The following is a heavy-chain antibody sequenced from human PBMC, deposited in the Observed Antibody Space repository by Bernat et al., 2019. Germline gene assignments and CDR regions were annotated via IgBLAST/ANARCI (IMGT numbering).Heavy chain of an antibody. CDR1: GFTFSSYW. CDR2: IKQDGSEK. CDR3: ARDSEYDYIWGSYRSGSNFDY. V-gene: IGHV3-7*03. Sequence: EVQLVESGGGLVQPGGSLRLSCAASGFTFSSYWMSWVRQAPGKGLEWVANIKQDGSEKYYVDSVKGRFTISRDNAKNSLYLQMNSLRAEDTAVYYCARDSEYDYIWGSYRSGSNFDYWGQGTLVTVSS. D-gene: IGHD3-16*02. J-gene: IGHJ4*02.